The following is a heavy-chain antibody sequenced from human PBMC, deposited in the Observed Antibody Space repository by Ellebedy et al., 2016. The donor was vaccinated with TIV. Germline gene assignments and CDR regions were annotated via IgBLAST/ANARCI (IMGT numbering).Heavy chain of an antibody. Sequence: PGGSLRLSCAASGLTFSSYVMHWVRQAPGKGLEWVALISHDGSKRYYADSVKGQFMISRDNSKNTLYLQMNSLRPEDTAMYYCAREGRATIYDAFDIWGQGTMVTVSS. CDR2: ISHDGSKR. CDR3: AREGRATIYDAFDI. D-gene: IGHD5-12*01. V-gene: IGHV3-30-3*01. CDR1: GLTFSSYV. J-gene: IGHJ3*02.